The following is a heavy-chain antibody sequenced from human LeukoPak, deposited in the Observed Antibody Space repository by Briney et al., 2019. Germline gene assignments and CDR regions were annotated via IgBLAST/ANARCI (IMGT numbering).Heavy chain of an antibody. CDR1: GFTFSSYG. D-gene: IGHD2-15*01. CDR2: IKPDGSEI. CDR3: ARDLSGPSVY. V-gene: IGHV3-7*01. J-gene: IGHJ4*02. Sequence: AGGSLRLSCAASGFTFSSYGMHWVRQAPGKGLEWVANIKPDGSEIYSVVSVKGRFTISRDNAKNSLYLQLNGLRAEDTAVYYCARDLSGPSVYWGQGTLATVSS.